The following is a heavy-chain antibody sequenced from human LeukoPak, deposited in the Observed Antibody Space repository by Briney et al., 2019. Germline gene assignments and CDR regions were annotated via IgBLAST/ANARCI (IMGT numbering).Heavy chain of an antibody. CDR3: ARGQAGLDAFDI. V-gene: IGHV3-33*01. CDR2: IWYDGSNK. CDR1: GFTFSSYG. D-gene: IGHD3/OR15-3a*01. Sequence: PGGSLRLSCAASGFTFSSYGMHWVRQAPGKGLEWVAVIWYDGSNKYYADSVKGRFTISRDNSKNTLYLQMNSLRAEDTAVYYCARGQAGLDAFDIWGQGTMVTVSS. J-gene: IGHJ3*02.